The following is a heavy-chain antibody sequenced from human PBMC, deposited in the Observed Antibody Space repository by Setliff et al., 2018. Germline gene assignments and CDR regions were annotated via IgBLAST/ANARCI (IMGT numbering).Heavy chain of an antibody. J-gene: IGHJ4*02. CDR1: GVSISTSNW. Sequence: SETLSLTCAVSGVSISTSNWWSWVRQPPGKGLEWIGEIYHNGITNYNPSLRSRVSISVDKSKNQVSLKLNFVTAADTAVYYCARDRGSGSYFLRYFDYWGQGTLVTVSS. CDR3: ARDRGSGSYFLRYFDY. CDR2: IYHNGIT. D-gene: IGHD1-26*01. V-gene: IGHV4-4*02.